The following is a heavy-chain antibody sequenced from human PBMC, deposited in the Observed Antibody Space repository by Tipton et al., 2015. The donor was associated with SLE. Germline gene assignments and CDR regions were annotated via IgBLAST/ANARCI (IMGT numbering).Heavy chain of an antibody. D-gene: IGHD5-18*01. CDR2: INHSGST. CDR1: GGSFSGYY. Sequence: TLSLTCAVYGGSFSGYYWSWIRQPPGKGLEWIGEINHSGSTNYNPSLKSRVTISVDTSKNQFSLKLNSVTAADTAVYYCARGGIQLWNWFDPWGQGTLVTVSS. J-gene: IGHJ5*02. CDR3: ARGGIQLWNWFDP. V-gene: IGHV4-34*01.